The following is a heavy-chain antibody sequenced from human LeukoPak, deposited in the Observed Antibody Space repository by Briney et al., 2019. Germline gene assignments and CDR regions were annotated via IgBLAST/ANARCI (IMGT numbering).Heavy chain of an antibody. CDR1: GFTFSSYW. CDR3: ARESDIVARNWFDP. D-gene: IGHD5-12*01. J-gene: IGHJ5*02. Sequence: PGGSLRLSCAASGFTFSSYWMXXXRQAXGKXXXXXXNIXXXXXXXXXXDSVKGXXXXSXDNAKNSLYLQMNSLRAEDTAVYYCARESDIVARNWFDPWGQGTLVTVSS. CDR2: IXXXXXXX. V-gene: IGHV3-7*01.